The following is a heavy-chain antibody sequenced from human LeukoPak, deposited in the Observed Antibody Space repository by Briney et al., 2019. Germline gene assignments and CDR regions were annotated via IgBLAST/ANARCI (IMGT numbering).Heavy chain of an antibody. D-gene: IGHD3-10*01. V-gene: IGHV3-23*01. CDR1: GFTFGSYA. CDR3: AKESGSGSYYTYYYYYGMDV. J-gene: IGHJ6*04. CDR2: ISGSGGST. Sequence: PGGSLRLSCAASGFTFGSYAMSWVRQAPGKGLEWVSAISGSGGSTYYADSVKGRFTISRDNSKNTLYLQMNSLRAEDTAVYYCAKESGSGSYYTYYYYYGMDVWGKGTTVTVSS.